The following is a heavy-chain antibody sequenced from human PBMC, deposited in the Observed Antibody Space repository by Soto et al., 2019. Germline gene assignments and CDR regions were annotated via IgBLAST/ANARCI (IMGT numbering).Heavy chain of an antibody. D-gene: IGHD3-16*01. J-gene: IGHJ4*02. CDR1: GFTWSDYY. Sequence: QVQLVESGGGLVKPGGSLRLSCAASGFTWSDYYMSWSRQAPGKGLEWVSHISGSGNTIDYADSVKGRFTISRDNAKNSLYLQMNSPRADDTAVFYCARGRYALDYWGQGTRVNVSS. CDR2: ISGSGNTI. CDR3: ARGRYALDY. V-gene: IGHV3-11*01.